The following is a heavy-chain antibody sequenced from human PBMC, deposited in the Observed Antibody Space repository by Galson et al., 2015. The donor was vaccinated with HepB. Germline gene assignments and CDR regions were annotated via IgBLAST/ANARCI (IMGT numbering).Heavy chain of an antibody. CDR2: ISYDGRNK. CDR1: GFTFSSYA. J-gene: IGHJ6*01. V-gene: IGHV3-30*04. Sequence: SLRLSCAASGFTFSSYAMHWVRQAPGKGLEWVAVISYDGRNKYYADSVKGRFTISRDKSKNTLYLQMNSLRAEDTAVYYCAREGQQPVYHYVVDGWGQGTTVTVS. CDR3: AREGQQPVYHYVVDG. D-gene: IGHD6-13*01.